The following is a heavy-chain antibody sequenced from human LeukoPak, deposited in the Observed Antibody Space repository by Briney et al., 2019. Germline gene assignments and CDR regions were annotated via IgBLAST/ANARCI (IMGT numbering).Heavy chain of an antibody. CDR1: GYSFTSHW. CDR2: ISPGDSDT. V-gene: IGHV5-51*01. D-gene: IGHD5-18*01. J-gene: IGHJ4*02. CDR3: VRGLHGYAYGV. Sequence: GESLKISCRASGYSFTSHWIGWVRQMPGKGLEWMGLISPGDSDTRYSPSFQGQVTISADKSTSTAHLQWSSLKASDTAMYYCVRGLHGYAYGVWGQGTLVTVSS.